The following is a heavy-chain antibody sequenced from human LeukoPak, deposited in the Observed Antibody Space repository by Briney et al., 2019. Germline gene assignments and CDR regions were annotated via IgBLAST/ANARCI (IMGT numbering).Heavy chain of an antibody. D-gene: IGHD3-9*01. CDR2: IYYSGST. V-gene: IGHV4-39*07. Sequence: SEPLSLTCTVSGGSISSSSYYWGWIRQPPGKGLEWIGSIYYSGSTYYNPSLKSRVTISVDTSKNQFSLKLSSVTAADTAVYYCARDKWEYYDILTGYSPPYYMDVWGKGTTVTVSS. CDR1: GGSISSSSYY. J-gene: IGHJ6*03. CDR3: ARDKWEYYDILTGYSPPYYMDV.